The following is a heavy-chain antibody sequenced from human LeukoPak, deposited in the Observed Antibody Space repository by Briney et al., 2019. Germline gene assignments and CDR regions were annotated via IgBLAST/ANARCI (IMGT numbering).Heavy chain of an antibody. Sequence: SETLSLTCAVYGGSFSGYYWSWIRQPPGKGLEWIGEINHSGSTNYNPSLKSRVTISVDTSKNQFSLKLSSVTAADTAVYYCARGRFRGYCSSTSCYTSDYWGQGTLVTVSS. CDR1: GGSFSGYY. V-gene: IGHV4-34*01. CDR3: ARGRFRGYCSSTSCYTSDY. CDR2: INHSGST. J-gene: IGHJ4*02. D-gene: IGHD2-2*02.